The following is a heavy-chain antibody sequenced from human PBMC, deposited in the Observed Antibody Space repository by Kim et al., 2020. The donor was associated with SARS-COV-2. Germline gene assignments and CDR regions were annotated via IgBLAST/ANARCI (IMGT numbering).Heavy chain of an antibody. Sequence: SQTLSLTCAISGDSVSSNSAAWNWIRQSPSRGLEWLGRTYYRSKWYNDYAVSVKSRITINPDTSKNQFSLQLNSVTPEDTAVYYCARDDKSPALGWPGFYYYYGMDVWGQGTTVTVSS. CDR2: TYYRSKWYN. CDR3: ARDDKSPALGWPGFYYYYGMDV. CDR1: GDSVSSNSAA. J-gene: IGHJ6*02. V-gene: IGHV6-1*01. D-gene: IGHD3-3*01.